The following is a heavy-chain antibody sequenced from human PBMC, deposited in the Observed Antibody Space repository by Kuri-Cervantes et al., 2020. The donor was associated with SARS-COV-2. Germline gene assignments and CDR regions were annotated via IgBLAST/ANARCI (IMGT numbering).Heavy chain of an antibody. CDR3: ARWVRWLQLVDGYFDY. J-gene: IGHJ4*02. CDR2: ISYDGSNK. CDR1: GFTFSSYA. Sequence: GGSLRLSCAASGFTFSSYAMHWVRQAPGKGLEWVAVISYDGSNKYYADPVTGRFTISRDNSKNTLYLQMNRLRAEDTAVYYCARWVRWLQLVDGYFDYWGQGTLVTVSS. D-gene: IGHD5-24*01. V-gene: IGHV3-30-3*01.